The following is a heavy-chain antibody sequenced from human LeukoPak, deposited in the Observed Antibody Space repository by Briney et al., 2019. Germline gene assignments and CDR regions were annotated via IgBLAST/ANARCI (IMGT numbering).Heavy chain of an antibody. CDR1: GFTFSDYY. CDR3: ARDWNNYYGSRWESWFDP. Sequence: KSGGSLRLSCAASGFTFSDYYMSWIRQAPGKGLEWVSYISSSGSTIYYADSVKGRFTISRDNAKNSLYLQMNSLRAEDTAVYYCARDWNNYYGSRWESWFDPWGQGTLVTVSS. D-gene: IGHD3-10*01. CDR2: ISSSGSTI. J-gene: IGHJ5*02. V-gene: IGHV3-11*01.